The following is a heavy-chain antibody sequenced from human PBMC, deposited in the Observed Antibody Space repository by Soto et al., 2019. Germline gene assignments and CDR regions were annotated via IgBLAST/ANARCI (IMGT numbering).Heavy chain of an antibody. J-gene: IGHJ6*02. D-gene: IGHD6-6*01. V-gene: IGHV4-39*01. CDR3: ARQRVSAHPYYYYYGMDV. Sequence: PSETLSLTCTVSGGSISSSSYYWGWIRQPPGKGLEWIGSIYYSGSTYYNPSLKSRVTISVDTSKNQFSLKLSSVTAADTAVYYCARQRVSAHPYYYYYGMDVWGQGTTVT. CDR2: IYYSGST. CDR1: GGSISSSSYY.